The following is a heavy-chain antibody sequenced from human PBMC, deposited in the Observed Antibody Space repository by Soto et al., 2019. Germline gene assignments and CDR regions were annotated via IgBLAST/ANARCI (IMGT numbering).Heavy chain of an antibody. D-gene: IGHD6-13*01. Sequence: SETLSLTCTVSGGSISSGGYYWSWIRQHPGKGLEWIGYIYYSGSTYYNPSLKSRVTISVDTSKNRFSLKLSSVTAADTAVYYCAREAAAGTRRNWFDPWGQGTLVTVSS. CDR2: IYYSGST. CDR1: GGSISSGGYY. J-gene: IGHJ5*02. CDR3: AREAAAGTRRNWFDP. V-gene: IGHV4-31*03.